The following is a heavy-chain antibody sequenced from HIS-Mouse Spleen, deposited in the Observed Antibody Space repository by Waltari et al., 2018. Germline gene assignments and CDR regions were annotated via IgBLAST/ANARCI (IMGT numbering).Heavy chain of an antibody. Sequence: QLQLQESGPGLVKPSETLSLTCTVSGGSISRSSYYWGWIRPPPRKGLEWIGSIYYRGSTYYNPSLKSRVTISVDTSKNQFSLKLSSVTAADTAVYYCAREIPYSSSWYDWYFYLWGRGTLVTVSS. J-gene: IGHJ2*01. CDR3: AREIPYSSSWYDWYFYL. V-gene: IGHV4-39*07. CDR1: GGSISRSSYY. D-gene: IGHD6-13*01. CDR2: IYYRGST.